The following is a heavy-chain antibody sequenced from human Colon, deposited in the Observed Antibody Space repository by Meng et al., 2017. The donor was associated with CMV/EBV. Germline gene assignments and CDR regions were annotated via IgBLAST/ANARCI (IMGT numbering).Heavy chain of an antibody. CDR2: IYHSGST. CDR1: GGSISNYY. CDR3: ARRDRRFLEWLFDS. V-gene: IGHV4-59*04. J-gene: IGHJ4*02. Sequence: SETLSLTCTVSGGSISNYYWSWLRQPPGKGLEWIGSIYHSGSTYDNPSLRSRVTMSVDTSKNQFSLRLSSVTAADTAVYYCARRDRRFLEWLFDSWGQGILVTVSS. D-gene: IGHD3-3*01.